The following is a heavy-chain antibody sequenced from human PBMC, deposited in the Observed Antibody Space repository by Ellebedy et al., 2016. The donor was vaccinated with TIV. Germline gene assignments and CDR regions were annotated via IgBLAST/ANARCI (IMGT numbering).Heavy chain of an antibody. V-gene: IGHV3-53*01. D-gene: IGHD5-12*01. CDR2: IETGGNT. Sequence: GESLKISCAASGFTVRSNSMSWVRQAPGKGLEWVSVIETGGNTYYADSVKGRFTISRDNSKNTLYLQMSSLRAEDTAVYYCAKFSGRDFRKYYLDSWGQGTLVTVSS. CDR3: AKFSGRDFRKYYLDS. J-gene: IGHJ4*02. CDR1: GFTVRSNS.